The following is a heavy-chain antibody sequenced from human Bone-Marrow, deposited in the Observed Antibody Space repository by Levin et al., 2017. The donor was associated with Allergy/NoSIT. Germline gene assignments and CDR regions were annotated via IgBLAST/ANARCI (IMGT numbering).Heavy chain of an antibody. D-gene: IGHD4-17*01. J-gene: IGHJ6*02. V-gene: IGHV4-38-2*01. Sequence: SETLSLTCAVSGSSISSGYYWGWIRQPPGKGLEWIGSIYHSGSTYYNPSLKSRVTISVDTSKNQFSLKLSSVTAADTAVYYCARTPTVTTLGMDVWGQGTTVTVSS. CDR2: IYHSGST. CDR3: ARTPTVTTLGMDV. CDR1: GSSISSGYY.